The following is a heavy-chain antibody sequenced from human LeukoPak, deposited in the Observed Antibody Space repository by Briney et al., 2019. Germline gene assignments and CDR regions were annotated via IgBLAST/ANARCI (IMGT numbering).Heavy chain of an antibody. CDR3: ARLMVRGVNFDY. D-gene: IGHD3-10*01. V-gene: IGHV4-39*01. CDR1: GGPISSSSYY. J-gene: IGHJ4*02. CDR2: IYYSGST. Sequence: SETLSLTCTVSGGPISSSSYYWGWIRQPPGKGLEWIGSIYYSGSTYYNPSLKSRVTISVDTSKNQFSLKLSSVTAADTAVYYCARLMVRGVNFDYWGQGTLVTVSS.